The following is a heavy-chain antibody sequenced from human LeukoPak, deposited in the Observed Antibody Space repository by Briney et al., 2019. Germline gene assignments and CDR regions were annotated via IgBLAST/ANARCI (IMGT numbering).Heavy chain of an antibody. V-gene: IGHV1-2*02. CDR3: ARVSGFGEEDYYYGMDV. CDR1: GYTFTGYY. Sequence: ASVKVSCKASGYTFTGYYMHWVRQAPGQGLEWMGWINPNSGGTNYAQKFQGRVTMTRDTSISTAYMELSRLRSDDTAVYYCARVSGFGEEDYYYGMDVWGQGTTVTVSS. CDR2: INPNSGGT. D-gene: IGHD3-10*01. J-gene: IGHJ6*02.